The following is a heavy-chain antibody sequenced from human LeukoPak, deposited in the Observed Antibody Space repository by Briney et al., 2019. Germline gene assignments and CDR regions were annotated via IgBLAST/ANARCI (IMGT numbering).Heavy chain of an antibody. CDR3: ARAGGAVAIDY. D-gene: IGHD6-19*01. Sequence: PSETLSLTCTVSGGSISSYYWSWIRQPPGKGLEWIGYIYYSGSTNYNPSLKSRVTISVDTSKNQFSLKLSSVTAADTAVYYCARAGGAVAIDYWGQGTLVTVSS. V-gene: IGHV4-59*12. J-gene: IGHJ4*02. CDR2: IYYSGST. CDR1: GGSISSYY.